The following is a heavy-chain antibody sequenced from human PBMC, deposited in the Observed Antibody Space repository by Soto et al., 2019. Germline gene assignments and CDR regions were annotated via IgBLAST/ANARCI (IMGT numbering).Heavy chain of an antibody. D-gene: IGHD1-26*01. V-gene: IGHV4-59*01. J-gene: IGHJ4*02. Sequence: KASETLSLTCTVSGGSISSYYWSWIRQPPGKGLEWIGYIYYSGSTNYNPSLKSRVTISVDTSKNQFSLKLSSVTAADTAVYYCARAAEGSYRYYFDYWGQGTLVTVSS. CDR2: IYYSGST. CDR1: GGSISSYY. CDR3: ARAAEGSYRYYFDY.